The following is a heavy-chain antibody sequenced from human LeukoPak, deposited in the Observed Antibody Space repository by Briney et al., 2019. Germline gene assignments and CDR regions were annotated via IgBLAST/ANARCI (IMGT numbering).Heavy chain of an antibody. V-gene: IGHV3-23*01. CDR1: GFTFSNYA. CDR3: AKDTSAWWYHRAYMNV. CDR2: ISGSGDTT. Sequence: PGGSLRLSCAASGFTFSNYAISWVRQAPGGGLEWVSAISGSGDTTFHADSVKGRFTTSRDNSKNTLSLQMSGLRVEDSAVYFCAKDTSAWWYHRAYMNVWGTGTTVTVS. J-gene: IGHJ6*03. D-gene: IGHD2-15*01.